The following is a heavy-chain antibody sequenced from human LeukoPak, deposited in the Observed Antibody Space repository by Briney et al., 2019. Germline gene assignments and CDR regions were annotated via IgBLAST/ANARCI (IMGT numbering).Heavy chain of an antibody. CDR1: GGSISSSSYY. Sequence: PSETLSLTCTVSGGSISSSSYYWGWIRQPPGKGLEWIGSIYYSGSTYYNPSLKSRVTISVDTSKNQFSLKLSPVTAADTAVYYCARHRVEAGTYYYYYYMDVWGKGTTVTISS. CDR2: IYYSGST. D-gene: IGHD6-19*01. CDR3: ARHRVEAGTYYYYYYMDV. V-gene: IGHV4-39*01. J-gene: IGHJ6*03.